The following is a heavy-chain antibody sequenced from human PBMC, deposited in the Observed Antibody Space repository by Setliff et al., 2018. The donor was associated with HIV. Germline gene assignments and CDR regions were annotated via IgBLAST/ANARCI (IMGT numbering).Heavy chain of an antibody. Sequence: GGSLRLSCTFYGFSFNSYGMHWVRQAPGKGLEWVASIWYDERHKYYANSVKGRFTISRDNPKRTLYLQIDSLRAEDTAVYYCAPLVGATGAPSYWGQGTLVTVSS. J-gene: IGHJ4*02. CDR3: APLVGATGAPSY. CDR1: GFSFNSYG. V-gene: IGHV3-30*02. D-gene: IGHD1-26*01. CDR2: IWYDERHK.